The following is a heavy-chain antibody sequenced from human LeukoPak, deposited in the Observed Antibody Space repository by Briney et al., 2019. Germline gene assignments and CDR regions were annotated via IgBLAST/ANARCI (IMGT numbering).Heavy chain of an antibody. V-gene: IGHV3-48*03. CDR3: VRDPADSSGLQGYGY. CDR1: GFTFSSYE. J-gene: IGHJ4*02. CDR2: ISSSGSTI. D-gene: IGHD3-22*01. Sequence: GGSLRLSCATSGFTFSSYEMHWVRLAPGKGPEWVSYISSSGSTIYYADSVKGRFTISRDNAKNSLYLQMNSLRAEDTAVYYCVRDPADSSGLQGYGYWGQGTLVTVSS.